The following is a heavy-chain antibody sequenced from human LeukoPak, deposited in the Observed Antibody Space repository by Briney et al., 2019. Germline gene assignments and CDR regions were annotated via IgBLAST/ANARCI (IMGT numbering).Heavy chain of an antibody. V-gene: IGHV4-39*01. Sequence: SETLSLTCTVSGGSISSSSYYWGWIRQPPGKGLEWIGSIYYSGSTYYNPSLKSRVTISVDTSKNQFSLKLSSVTAADTAVYYCARRLVITRYFQHWGQGTLVTVSS. J-gene: IGHJ1*01. CDR2: IYYSGST. D-gene: IGHD3-22*01. CDR3: ARRLVITRYFQH. CDR1: GGSISSSSYY.